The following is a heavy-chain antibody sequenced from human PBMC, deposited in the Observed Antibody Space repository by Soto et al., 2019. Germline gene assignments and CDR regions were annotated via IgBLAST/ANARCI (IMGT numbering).Heavy chain of an antibody. CDR1: GFTLSGHY. D-gene: IGHD3-22*01. CDR2: SRDKVQGYST. Sequence: GGSLCLSCAGSGFTLSGHYIDWVRQAPGKGLGWVGRSRDKVQGYSTAYAASVKGRFTTSRADSKNSVYLQMNSLKTEDTAVYYCVRATYFSDRSGYTRCFDYWGQGTLVTVSS. J-gene: IGHJ4*02. V-gene: IGHV3-72*01. CDR3: VRATYFSDRSGYTRCFDY.